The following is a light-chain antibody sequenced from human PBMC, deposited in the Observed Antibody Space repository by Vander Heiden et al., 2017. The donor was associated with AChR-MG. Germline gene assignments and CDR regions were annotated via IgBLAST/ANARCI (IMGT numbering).Light chain of an antibody. J-gene: IGLJ2*01. V-gene: IGLV3-19*01. CDR2: GTN. Sequence: SSELTQDTAVSVDLGQTVRITCQGDSLRSYYASWYQQKPGQAPVLVIYGTNNRPSGIPDRFSGSSSGNTASLTITGAQAEDEADYCCNTRDSGGNHVVFGGGTKLTVL. CDR3: NTRDSGGNHVV. CDR1: SLRSYY.